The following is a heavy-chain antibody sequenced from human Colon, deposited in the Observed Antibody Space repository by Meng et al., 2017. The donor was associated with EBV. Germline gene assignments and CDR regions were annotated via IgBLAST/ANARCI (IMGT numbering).Heavy chain of an antibody. CDR3: ARAWGYCSSGSCRTG. D-gene: IGHD2-15*01. CDR1: GGPSSNFD. CDR2: MNQSGST. V-gene: IGHV4-34*01. Sequence: VQLQQWGAGLLKPSETLPLTCAVYGGPSSNFDWGWIRQPPGKGLDWIGEMNQSGSTNYNPSLKSRVTISVDASKNQFSLKLSSVTAADTAVYYCARAWGYCSSGSCRTGWGQGTLVTVSS. J-gene: IGHJ4*02.